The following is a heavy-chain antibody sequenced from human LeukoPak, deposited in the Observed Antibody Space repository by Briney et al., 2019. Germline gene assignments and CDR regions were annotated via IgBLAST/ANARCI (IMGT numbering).Heavy chain of an antibody. CDR2: ISSGSRTI. D-gene: IGHD1-14*01. CDR1: GFTFSSYS. J-gene: IGHJ4*02. Sequence: GGSLRLSCAASGFTFSSYSMNWVRQAPGKGLEWVSYISSGSRTIYYTDSVKGRFTLSRDNAKNSLYLQMNSLRDEDTAVYYCARAWSGSIDYWGQGTLVTVSS. V-gene: IGHV3-48*02. CDR3: ARAWSGSIDY.